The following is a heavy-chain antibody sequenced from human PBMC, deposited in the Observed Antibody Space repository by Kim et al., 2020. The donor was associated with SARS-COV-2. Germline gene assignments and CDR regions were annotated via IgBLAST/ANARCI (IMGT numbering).Heavy chain of an antibody. CDR1: GFTFSNSY. CDR3: VRMVGTSRGDY. J-gene: IGHJ4*02. Sequence: GGSLRLSCAASGFTFSNSYMIWVRQAPGKGLEWVSSITSSSSYIYHADSVKGRFTISRDNAKNSLYLQMNSLRAEDTAVYYCVRMVGTSRGDYWGLGTLVTVSS. D-gene: IGHD3-16*01. V-gene: IGHV3-21*01. CDR2: ITSSSSYI.